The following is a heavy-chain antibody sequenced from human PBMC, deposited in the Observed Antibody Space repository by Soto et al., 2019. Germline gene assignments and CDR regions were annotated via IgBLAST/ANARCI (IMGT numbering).Heavy chain of an antibody. J-gene: IGHJ5*02. Sequence: QVQLQQWGAGLLKPSETLSLACAVYGGSFSGPNWSWIRQPPGKGLEWIGEINHSGSTNYNQSLKNRVTISIDMSKNQYSLKVSSVTAADTAVYYCAIGWGFGFDPWGQGILVTVSA. CDR3: AIGWGFGFDP. CDR1: GGSFSGPN. V-gene: IGHV4-34*01. CDR2: INHSGST. D-gene: IGHD3-10*01.